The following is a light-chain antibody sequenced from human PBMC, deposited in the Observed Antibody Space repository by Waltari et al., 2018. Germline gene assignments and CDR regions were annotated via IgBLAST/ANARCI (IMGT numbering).Light chain of an antibody. V-gene: IGLV3-19*01. CDR2: GKN. CDR1: SLRRYY. CDR3: NSRDSSGNHVI. Sequence: SSELTQDPAVSVALGQTVRITCQGDSLRRYYASWYQQKPGQAPVLVIYGKNNRPSGFPDGFSGSSSGNTASLTITGAQAEDEADYYCNSRDSSGNHVIFVGGTELSVL. J-gene: IGLJ2*01.